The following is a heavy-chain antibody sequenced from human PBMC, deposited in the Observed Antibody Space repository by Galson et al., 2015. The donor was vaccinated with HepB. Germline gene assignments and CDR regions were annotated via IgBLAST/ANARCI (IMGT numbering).Heavy chain of an antibody. CDR2: IYSGGST. V-gene: IGHV3-66*01. CDR1: GFTVSSNY. D-gene: IGHD1-26*01. J-gene: IGHJ4*02. Sequence: SLRLSCAASGFTVSSNYMSWVRQAPGKGLEWVSVIYSGGSTYNADSVKGRFTISRDNSKNTLYLQMNSLRAEDTAVYYCARVPPGRGYFDYWGRGTLSPSPQ. CDR3: ARVPPGRGYFDY.